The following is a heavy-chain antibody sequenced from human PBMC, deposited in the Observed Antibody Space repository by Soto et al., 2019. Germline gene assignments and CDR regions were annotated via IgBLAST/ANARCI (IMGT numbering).Heavy chain of an antibody. CDR1: GGSISGGGYY. V-gene: IGHV4-31*03. D-gene: IGHD3-16*01. J-gene: IGHJ5*02. Sequence: QVQLQESGPGLVKPSQTLSLTCTVSGGSISGGGYYWTWIPQHPGKGLEWIGYIYYSGSTYSNPSLKSRVTLSVDPSKTRFSLKLSSVTAADTAVYYCARSLFPWGQGTLVTVSS. CDR3: ARSLFP. CDR2: IYYSGST.